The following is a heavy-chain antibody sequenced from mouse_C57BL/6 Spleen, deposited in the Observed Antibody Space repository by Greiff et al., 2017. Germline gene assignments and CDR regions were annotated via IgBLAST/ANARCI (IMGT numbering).Heavy chain of an antibody. CDR3: ARGAFYYDYDRAYGYFDV. D-gene: IGHD2-4*01. J-gene: IGHJ1*03. CDR2: INPSNGGT. Sequence: QVKLQQPGTELVKPGASVKLSCKASGYTFTSYWKHWLKQRPGQGLEWFGKINPSNGGTNYNEKFKSKATLTVDKSSSTAFLKLSSLTSEDSAVYYCARGAFYYDYDRAYGYFDVWGTGTTVTVSS. V-gene: IGHV1-53*01. CDR1: GYTFTSYW.